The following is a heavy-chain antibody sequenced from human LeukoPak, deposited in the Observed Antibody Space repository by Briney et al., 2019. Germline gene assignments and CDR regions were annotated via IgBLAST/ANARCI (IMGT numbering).Heavy chain of an antibody. CDR2: IGGSGDST. V-gene: IGHV3-23*01. CDR1: GFTFSSYA. D-gene: IGHD3-10*01. CDR3: AKVTYGSGTYGAFDY. Sequence: GGSLRLSCAASGFTFSSYAMTWVRQAPGKGLEWVSAIGGSGDSTYYADSMKGRFSISRDNSKNTLYLQMNSLRAEDTAVYYCAKVTYGSGTYGAFDYWGQGTLVTVSS. J-gene: IGHJ4*02.